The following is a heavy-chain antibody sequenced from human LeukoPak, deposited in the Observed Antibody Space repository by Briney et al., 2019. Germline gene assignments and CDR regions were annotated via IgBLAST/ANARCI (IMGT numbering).Heavy chain of an antibody. V-gene: IGHV3-33*06. Sequence: PGGSLRPSCAASGFTFSNYGMHWVRQAPGKGLEWVAVIWCDGSNKYFADSVKGRFIISRDNSKNTLYLQMNSLRAEDTAVYFCAKDFAQYGSGSYSHYYYYYMDVWGKGTTVTVSS. CDR1: GFTFSNYG. J-gene: IGHJ6*03. CDR2: IWCDGSNK. D-gene: IGHD3-10*01. CDR3: AKDFAQYGSGSYSHYYYYYMDV.